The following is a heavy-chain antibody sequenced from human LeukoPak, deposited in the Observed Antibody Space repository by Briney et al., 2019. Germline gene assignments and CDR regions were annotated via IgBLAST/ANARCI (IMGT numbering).Heavy chain of an antibody. J-gene: IGHJ4*02. CDR3: ARDGFTGPVTAYLDY. D-gene: IGHD2-21*02. CDR2: LKHDGSAP. CDR1: GLTFGSHA. V-gene: IGHV3-74*03. Sequence: PGGSLRLSCLASGLTFGSHAMHWVRQAPGEGLAWVSRLKHDGSAPPYADSVKGRFTISRDNAKNTLYLQMSSLRAEDTGVYYCARDGFTGPVTAYLDYWGQGTPVTVSS.